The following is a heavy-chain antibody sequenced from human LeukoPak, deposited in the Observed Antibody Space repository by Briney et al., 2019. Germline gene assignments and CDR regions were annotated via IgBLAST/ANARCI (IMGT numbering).Heavy chain of an antibody. CDR2: INSDGSST. Sequence: PGGSLRLSCTASGFTLGSYEMSWIRQAPGKGLVWVSRINSDGSSTVYADSVKGRFTISRDNAKNTLYLQMNSLRAEDTAVYYYAREGDYYGDNWFDPWGQGTLVTVSS. J-gene: IGHJ5*02. CDR1: GFTLGSYE. D-gene: IGHD3-10*01. V-gene: IGHV3-74*01. CDR3: AREGDYYGDNWFDP.